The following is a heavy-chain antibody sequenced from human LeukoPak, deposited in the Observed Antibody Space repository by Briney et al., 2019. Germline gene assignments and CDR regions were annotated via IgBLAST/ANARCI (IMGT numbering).Heavy chain of an antibody. CDR2: FGTLGDT. CDR3: ARGRNSNYYDSSGYYPY. CDR1: GFTFSSYD. J-gene: IGHJ4*02. D-gene: IGHD3-22*01. Sequence: GGSLRLSCAASGFTFSSYDMHWVRQATGKGLEGVSAFGTLGDTDYPDCVKGRFTISRENAKNSVYLQMNNLRAGDTAVYYCARGRNSNYYDSSGYYPYWGQGTLVTASS. V-gene: IGHV3-13*01.